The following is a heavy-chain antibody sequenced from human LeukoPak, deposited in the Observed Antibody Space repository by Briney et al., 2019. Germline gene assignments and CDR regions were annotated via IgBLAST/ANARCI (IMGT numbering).Heavy chain of an antibody. Sequence: GGSLRLSCAASGFTFSSYWMHWVRQAPGKGLVWVSRINGDGTSTTYADSVKGRFTISRDNAKNTLYLQMNSLRAEDTAVYYCAKEDGSGSYYKAPPDYWGQGTLVTVSS. CDR1: GFTFSSYW. CDR2: INGDGTST. CDR3: AKEDGSGSYYKAPPDY. J-gene: IGHJ4*02. D-gene: IGHD3-10*01. V-gene: IGHV3-74*03.